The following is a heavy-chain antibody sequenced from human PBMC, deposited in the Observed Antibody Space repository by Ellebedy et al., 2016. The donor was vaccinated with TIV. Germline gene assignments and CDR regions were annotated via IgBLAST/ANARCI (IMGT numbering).Heavy chain of an antibody. D-gene: IGHD1-1*01. Sequence: ASVKVSXXASGYTFTSYYMHWVRQAPGQGLEWMGWIYPNSGGTVFAQKFQGRVTMTRDTSITTAYMELSRLRSDDTAVYYCARDGVQGGAFDVWGQGTMVTVSS. CDR1: GYTFTSYY. J-gene: IGHJ3*01. V-gene: IGHV1-2*02. CDR3: ARDGVQGGAFDV. CDR2: IYPNSGGT.